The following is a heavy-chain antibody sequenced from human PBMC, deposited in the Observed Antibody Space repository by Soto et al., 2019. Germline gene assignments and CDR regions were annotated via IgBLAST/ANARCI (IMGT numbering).Heavy chain of an antibody. CDR2: ISVSNGNT. J-gene: IGHJ6*02. V-gene: IGHV1-18*01. CDR1: GYTLISYG. CDR3: ARESGYSYYYYCMDV. Sequence: EASVKVSCKASGYTLISYGISWVRQAPGQGLEWMGWISVSNGNTNYAQKFQGRVTMTTETSTNTAYMELRSLRSDDTAVYYCARESGYSYYYYCMDVWGQGTTVTVSS. D-gene: IGHD5-18*01.